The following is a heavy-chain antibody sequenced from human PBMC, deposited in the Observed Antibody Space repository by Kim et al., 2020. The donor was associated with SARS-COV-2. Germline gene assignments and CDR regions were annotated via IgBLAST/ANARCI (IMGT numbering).Heavy chain of an antibody. J-gene: IGHJ4*02. V-gene: IGHV4-31*03. CDR2: TYDSGST. D-gene: IGHD3-10*01. Sequence: SETLSLTCTVSGDSITSGDYSWNWIRQRPGKGLEWIGHTYDSGSTNYNASLKSRVTISRDTSKNQFSLRLTDVTATDTAIYKCARLRLSSVRGVPYFDLWGQGIWVTVAS. CDR1: GDSITSGDYS. CDR3: ARLRLSSVRGVPYFDL.